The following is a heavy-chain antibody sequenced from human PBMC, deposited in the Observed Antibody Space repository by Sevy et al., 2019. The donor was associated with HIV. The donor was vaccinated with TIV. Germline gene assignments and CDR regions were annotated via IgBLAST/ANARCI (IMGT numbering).Heavy chain of an antibody. Sequence: GGSLRLSCAASGFIVSSNYMSWVRQAPGKGLEWVSVIYSGRSTYYADSVKGRITISRNNSKNTLNLKMNSLRAEDTAVYYCARDLNTAMVIGMDVWGQGTTVTVSS. J-gene: IGHJ6*02. CDR1: GFIVSSNY. V-gene: IGHV3-53*01. D-gene: IGHD5-18*01. CDR2: IYSGRST. CDR3: ARDLNTAMVIGMDV.